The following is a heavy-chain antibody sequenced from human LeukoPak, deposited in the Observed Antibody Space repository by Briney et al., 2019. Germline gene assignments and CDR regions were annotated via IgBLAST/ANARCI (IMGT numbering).Heavy chain of an antibody. Sequence: SETLSLTCTVSGGSISSSSYYWGWIRQPPGKGLEWIGSIYYSGSTYYNPSLKSRVTISVDTSKNQFSLKLSSVTAADTAMYYCAVYYYDTSGYFDYWGQGTLVTVSS. D-gene: IGHD3-22*01. V-gene: IGHV4-39*01. J-gene: IGHJ4*02. CDR2: IYYSGST. CDR3: AVYYYDTSGYFDY. CDR1: GGSISSSSYY.